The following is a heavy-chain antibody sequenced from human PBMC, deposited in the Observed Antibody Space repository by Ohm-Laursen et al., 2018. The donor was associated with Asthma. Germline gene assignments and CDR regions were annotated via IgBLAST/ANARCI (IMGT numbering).Heavy chain of an antibody. CDR1: GFTFSTYG. Sequence: SLRLSCAASGFTFSTYGLSWVRQAPGKGLDWVSGIAGGGGNSGNTYYADSVKGRFTISRDNSKNTVYLQMNNLRVDDTAVYYCAKGQQLETRFDSWGQGTLVTVSS. V-gene: IGHV3-23*01. D-gene: IGHD6-13*01. CDR3: AKGQQLETRFDS. J-gene: IGHJ4*02. CDR2: IAGGGGNSGNT.